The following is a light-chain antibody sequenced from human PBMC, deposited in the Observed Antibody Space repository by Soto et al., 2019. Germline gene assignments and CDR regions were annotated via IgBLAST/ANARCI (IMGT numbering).Light chain of an antibody. J-gene: IGKJ4*01. CDR1: QDINSW. CDR2: IAS. V-gene: IGKV1-12*01. CDR3: QQSKSFPLT. Sequence: DIQMTQSPSSVSASVGDRVTITCRASQDINSWLTWYQQKPGKAPKVLIYIASRLQPGVPSRFSGRGSGTDFSLTIGNLQPEDFATYFGQQSKSFPLTFGGGTKVEIK.